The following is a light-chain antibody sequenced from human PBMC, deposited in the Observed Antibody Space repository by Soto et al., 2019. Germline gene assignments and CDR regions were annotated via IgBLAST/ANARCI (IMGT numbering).Light chain of an antibody. V-gene: IGKV1-9*01. CDR2: AAS. CDR3: QKLNSYPLT. CDR1: QGISSY. Sequence: DIQLTQSPSFLSASVGDRVTITCRASQGISSYLAWYQQKPGKAPKLLIYAASTLHSGVPSRFSGSGSGTEFTLTISSLQPEDFANYYCQKLNSYPLTFGGGTKVEIK. J-gene: IGKJ4*01.